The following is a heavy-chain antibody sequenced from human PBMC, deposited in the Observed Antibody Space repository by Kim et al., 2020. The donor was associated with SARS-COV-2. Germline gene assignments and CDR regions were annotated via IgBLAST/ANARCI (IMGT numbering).Heavy chain of an antibody. J-gene: IGHJ6*02. CDR3: ARDLPYSPDWADYYYGMDV. Sequence: ASVKVSCKASGYTFTSYGISWVRQAPGQGLEWMGWISAYNGNTNYAQKLQGRVTMTTDTSTSTAYMELRSLRSDDTAVYYCARDLPYSPDWADYYYGMDVWGQGTTVTVSS. D-gene: IGHD2-21*01. CDR2: ISAYNGNT. CDR1: GYTFTSYG. V-gene: IGHV1-18*04.